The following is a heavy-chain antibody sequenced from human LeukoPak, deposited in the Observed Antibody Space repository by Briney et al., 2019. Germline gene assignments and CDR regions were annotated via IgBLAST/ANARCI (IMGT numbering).Heavy chain of an antibody. Sequence: GASVKVSCKASGGTFSSYAISWVRQAPGQGLEWMGWINPNNGGTNQLQKFQGRVTMTRDTSISTAYMELSSLISDDTAVYYCARYSNSGGDYWGQGTLVTVSS. CDR3: ARYSNSGGDY. V-gene: IGHV1-2*02. D-gene: IGHD6-6*01. J-gene: IGHJ4*02. CDR2: INPNNGGT. CDR1: GGTFSSYA.